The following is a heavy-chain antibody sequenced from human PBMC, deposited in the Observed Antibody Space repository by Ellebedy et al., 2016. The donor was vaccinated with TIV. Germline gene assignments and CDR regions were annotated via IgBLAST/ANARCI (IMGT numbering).Heavy chain of an antibody. CDR1: GGSISSYY. D-gene: IGHD6-19*01. CDR2: IYYSGST. CDR3: ARAVAGTLLAFDI. Sequence: MPGGSLRLSCTVSGGSISSYYWSWIRQPPGKGLEWIGYIYYSGSTNYNPSLKSRVTISVDTSKNQFSLKLSSVTAADTAVYYCARAVAGTLLAFDIWGQGTMVTVSS. J-gene: IGHJ3*02. V-gene: IGHV4-59*01.